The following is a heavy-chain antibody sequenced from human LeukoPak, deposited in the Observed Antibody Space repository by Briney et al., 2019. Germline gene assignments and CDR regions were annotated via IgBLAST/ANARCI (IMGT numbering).Heavy chain of an antibody. CDR2: IKGKTDGGTT. J-gene: IGHJ1*01. CDR3: TTDSYYYDSSGSLVWLR. V-gene: IGHV3-15*01. Sequence: AXSGFTFSNXXXXWVRQAPGKXXXXXXRIKGKTDGGTTDYAAPVKGRFTISRDDSKNTLYLQTNSLKTEDAAVYYCTTDSYYYDSSGSLVWLRWGQGTLVTVS. CDR1: GFTFSNXX. D-gene: IGHD3-22*01.